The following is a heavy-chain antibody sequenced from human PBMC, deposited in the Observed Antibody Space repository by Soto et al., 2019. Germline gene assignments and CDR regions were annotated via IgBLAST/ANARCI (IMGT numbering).Heavy chain of an antibody. CDR2: IIPIFGTA. D-gene: IGHD6-6*01. V-gene: IGHV1-69*13. Sequence: ASVKVSCKASGGTFSSYAISWVRQAPGQGLEWMGGIIPIFGTANYAQKFQGRVTITADESTSTAYMELSSLRSEDTAVYYCARGPAVIAALYYYYYGMDVWGQGTTVTVSS. CDR1: GGTFSSYA. J-gene: IGHJ6*02. CDR3: ARGPAVIAALYYYYYGMDV.